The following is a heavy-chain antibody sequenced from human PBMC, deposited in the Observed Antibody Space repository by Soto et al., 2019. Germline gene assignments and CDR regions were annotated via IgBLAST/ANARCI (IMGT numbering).Heavy chain of an antibody. D-gene: IGHD6-13*01. CDR1: GGSISTYY. Sequence: SETLSLTCTVSGGSISTYYWSWIRQPAGKGLEWIGRIDTSGNTNYNPSLKSRVTMSVDTAKKQFSLKLTSVTAADTAVYYCARYSSNWFQTEGMDVWGQGTTVTVSS. J-gene: IGHJ6*02. CDR3: ARYSSNWFQTEGMDV. V-gene: IGHV4-4*07. CDR2: IDTSGNT.